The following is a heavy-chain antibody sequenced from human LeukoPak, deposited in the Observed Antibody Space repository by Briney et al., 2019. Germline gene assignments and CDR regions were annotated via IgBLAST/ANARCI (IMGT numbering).Heavy chain of an antibody. CDR1: GGSISSHY. Sequence: SETLSLTCTVSGGSISSHYWSWIRQPPGKGLEWIGYINYSGSTNYNPSLKSRVTISVDTSKNQFSLKLSSVTAADTAVYYCARDDGSGSYFDAFDIWGQGTMVTVSS. V-gene: IGHV4-59*11. CDR3: ARDDGSGSYFDAFDI. D-gene: IGHD3-10*01. CDR2: INYSGST. J-gene: IGHJ3*02.